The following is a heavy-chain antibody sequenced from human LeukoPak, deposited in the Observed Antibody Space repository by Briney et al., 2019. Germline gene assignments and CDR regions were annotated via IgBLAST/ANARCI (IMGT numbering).Heavy chain of an antibody. D-gene: IGHD2-8*01. V-gene: IGHV3-64D*09. Sequence: GGSLRLSRSASGFTFRNYGMHWVRLAPGQGLEYVSTISSYGGSTYYADLVKGRFTISRDNSKNTLYLQMSSLRAEDTAVYYCVKDLYSYSFDYWGQGTLVTVSS. J-gene: IGHJ4*02. CDR2: ISSYGGST. CDR1: GFTFRNYG. CDR3: VKDLYSYSFDY.